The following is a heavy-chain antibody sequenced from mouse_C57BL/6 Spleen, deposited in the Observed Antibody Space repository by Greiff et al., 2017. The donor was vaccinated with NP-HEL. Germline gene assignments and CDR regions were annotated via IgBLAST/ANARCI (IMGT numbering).Heavy chain of an antibody. Sequence: VQLQQPGAELVRPGTSVKLSCKASGYTFTSYWMHWVKQRPGQGLEWIGVIDPSDSYTNYNQKFKGKATLTVDTSSSTAYMQLSSLTSEDSAVYYCARGYSNYDAYWGQGTLVTVSA. CDR1: GYTFTSYW. D-gene: IGHD2-5*01. CDR3: ARGYSNYDAY. V-gene: IGHV1-59*01. CDR2: IDPSDSYT. J-gene: IGHJ3*01.